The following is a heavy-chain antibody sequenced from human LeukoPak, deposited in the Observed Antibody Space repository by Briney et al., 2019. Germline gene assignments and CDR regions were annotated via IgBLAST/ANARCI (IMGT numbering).Heavy chain of an antibody. CDR3: AREIGAESAYEVAQAFDI. D-gene: IGHD2-21*01. CDR1: GFTFSSYS. J-gene: IGHJ3*02. CDR2: ISSSSSYI. Sequence: GGSLRLSCAASGFTFSSYSMNWVRQAPGKGLEWVSSISSSSSYIYYADSVKGRFTISRDNSKNTLYLQMNSLRTEDTAVYYCAREIGAESAYEVAQAFDIWGQGTMVTVSS. V-gene: IGHV3-21*04.